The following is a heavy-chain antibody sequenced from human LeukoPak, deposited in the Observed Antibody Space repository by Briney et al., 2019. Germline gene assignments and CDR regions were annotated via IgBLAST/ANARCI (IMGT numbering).Heavy chain of an antibody. V-gene: IGHV3-30*18. CDR3: AKDKSYDSSGCDY. J-gene: IGHJ4*02. D-gene: IGHD3-22*01. CDR2: ISYDGSNK. Sequence: GGSLRLSCAASGFTFSSYGMHWVRQAPGKGLEWVAVISYDGSNKYYADSVKGRFTISRDNSKNTLYLQMNSLRAEDTAVYYCAKDKSYDSSGCDYWGQGTLVTVFS. CDR1: GFTFSSYG.